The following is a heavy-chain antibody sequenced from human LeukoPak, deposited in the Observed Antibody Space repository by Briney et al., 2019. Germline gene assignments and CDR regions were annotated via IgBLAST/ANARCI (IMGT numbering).Heavy chain of an antibody. CDR2: INPNSGGT. D-gene: IGHD3-9*01. V-gene: IGHV1-2*02. Sequence: GASVKVSCKASGYTFTGYYMHWVRQAPGQGLEWTGWINPNSGGTNYAQKFQGRVTMTRDTSISTAYMELSRLRSDDTAVYYCARDMGRGILTGYKGYWGQGTLVTVSS. CDR3: ARDMGRGILTGYKGY. CDR1: GYTFTGYY. J-gene: IGHJ4*02.